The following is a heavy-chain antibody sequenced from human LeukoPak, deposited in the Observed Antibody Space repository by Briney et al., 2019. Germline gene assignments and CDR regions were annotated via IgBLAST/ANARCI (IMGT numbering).Heavy chain of an antibody. Sequence: SETLSLTCTVSGGSISSSSYYWGWIRQPPGKGLEWIGSIYYSGSTYYNPSLKRRVTISVDTSKNQFSLKLSSVTAADTAVHYCARVRSSSHRRYYYYYYYMDVWGKGTTVTVSS. CDR3: ARVRSSSHRRYYYYYYYMDV. D-gene: IGHD6-13*01. CDR1: GGSISSSSYY. CDR2: IYYSGST. V-gene: IGHV4-39*07. J-gene: IGHJ6*03.